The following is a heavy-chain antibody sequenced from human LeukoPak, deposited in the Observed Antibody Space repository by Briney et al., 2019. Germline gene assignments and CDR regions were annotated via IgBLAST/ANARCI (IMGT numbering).Heavy chain of an antibody. CDR2: IYSSGST. CDR3: ARSYYGSGSYYYFDY. CDR1: GGSISSGSYY. J-gene: IGHJ4*02. D-gene: IGHD3-10*01. Sequence: SQTLSLTCTVSGGSISSGSYYWSWIRQPAGKGLEWLGRIYSSGSTNHNPSLKSRVTISVDTSKNQFSLKLSSVTAADTAVYYCARSYYGSGSYYYFDYWGQGTLVTVSS. V-gene: IGHV4-61*02.